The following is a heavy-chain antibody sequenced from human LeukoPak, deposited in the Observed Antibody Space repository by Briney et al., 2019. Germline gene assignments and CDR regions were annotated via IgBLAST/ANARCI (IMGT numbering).Heavy chain of an antibody. J-gene: IGHJ4*02. V-gene: IGHV3-66*01. CDR2: IYSGGAT. CDR1: GFTFNSYR. D-gene: IGHD5-18*01. CDR3: ARYEGYSYALDY. Sequence: PGGSLRLSCAASGFTFNSYRMNWVRQAPGKGLEWVSVIYSGGATHYADSVKGRFTISRDNSKNTLYLQMNRLRAEDTAVYYCARYEGYSYALDYWGQGTLVTVSS.